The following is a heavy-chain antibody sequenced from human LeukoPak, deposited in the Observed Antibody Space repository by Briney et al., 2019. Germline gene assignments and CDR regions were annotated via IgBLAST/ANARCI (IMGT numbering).Heavy chain of an antibody. CDR1: GFSLSNHG. CDR3: VKDGDYSGLYYFDY. CDR2: ISYDGRNK. Sequence: PGRSLRLSCAASGFSLSNHGMHWVRQAPGKGLEWVAVISYDGRNKYYADSVKGRFTISRDNSQNALSLQMNSLRAEDTAVYYCVKDGDYSGLYYFDYWGQGTLVTVSS. D-gene: IGHD4-11*01. V-gene: IGHV3-30*18. J-gene: IGHJ4*02.